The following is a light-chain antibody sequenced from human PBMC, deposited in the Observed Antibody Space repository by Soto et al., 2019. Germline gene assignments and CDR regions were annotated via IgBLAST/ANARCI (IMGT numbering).Light chain of an antibody. CDR3: QQSYSNPRT. Sequence: DIQMTQSPSSLSASVGDRVTITCRASENIARYLNWYQQRPGKAPELLISATSSLQSGVPSRFSGGGSGTDFSRTISSLQPEDFETYYCQQSYSNPRTFGQGTKVEIK. CDR1: ENIARY. J-gene: IGKJ1*01. V-gene: IGKV1-39*01. CDR2: ATS.